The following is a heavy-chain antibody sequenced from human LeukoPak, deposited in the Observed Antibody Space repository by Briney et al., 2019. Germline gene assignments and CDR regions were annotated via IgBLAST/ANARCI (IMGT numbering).Heavy chain of an antibody. CDR3: ARASPVTTRYYYMDV. D-gene: IGHD4-17*01. CDR1: GFTFSSYE. V-gene: IGHV3-48*03. Sequence: PGGSLRLSCAASGFTFSSYEMNWVRQAPGKGLEWVSYISSSGSTIYYADSVKGRFTISRDNAKNSLYPQMNSLRAEDTAVYYCARASPVTTRYYYMDVWGKGTTVTISS. J-gene: IGHJ6*03. CDR2: ISSSGSTI.